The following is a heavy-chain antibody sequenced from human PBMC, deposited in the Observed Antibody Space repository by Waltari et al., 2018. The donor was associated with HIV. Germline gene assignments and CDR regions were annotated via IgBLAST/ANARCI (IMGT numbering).Heavy chain of an antibody. Sequence: EVQLVESGGGLVTPGGSLRLSCSAPGITCSPYSLHWVRQAPGRGLEWVSSIGATGRYIFDADSVKGRFTISRDNAKNSLILQMDSLRVEDTAVYYCARDPNYDSTGYFDSWGQGTLVSVSS. J-gene: IGHJ5*01. CDR3: ARDPNYDSTGYFDS. V-gene: IGHV3-21*01. CDR2: IGATGRYI. D-gene: IGHD3-22*01. CDR1: GITCSPYS.